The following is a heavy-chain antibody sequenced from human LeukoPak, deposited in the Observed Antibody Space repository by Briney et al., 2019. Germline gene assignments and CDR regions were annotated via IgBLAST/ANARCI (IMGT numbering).Heavy chain of an antibody. CDR3: ARGRRELKYGPDY. Sequence: SETLSLTCTVSGASVSATNYYWSWLRQHPGKGPEWIAYIYYDAGAYYNPSLESRVTISLDSSANQFSLGLSSVTAADTAVYCCARGRRELKYGPDYWGQGTVVTVPS. CDR2: IYYDAGA. V-gene: IGHV4-31*03. CDR1: GASVSATNYY. D-gene: IGHD2/OR15-2a*01. J-gene: IGHJ4*02.